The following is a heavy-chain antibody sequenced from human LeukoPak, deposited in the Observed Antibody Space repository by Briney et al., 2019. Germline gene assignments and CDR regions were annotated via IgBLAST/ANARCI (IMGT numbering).Heavy chain of an antibody. D-gene: IGHD2-15*01. Sequence: PSETLSLTCTVSGGSISSYYWSWIRQPAGKGLEWIGYIYYSGSTNYNPSLKSRVTISVDTSKNQFSLKLSSVTAADTAVYYCARGGLLLFDYWGQGTLVTVSS. J-gene: IGHJ4*02. V-gene: IGHV4-59*01. CDR1: GGSISSYY. CDR2: IYYSGST. CDR3: ARGGLLLFDY.